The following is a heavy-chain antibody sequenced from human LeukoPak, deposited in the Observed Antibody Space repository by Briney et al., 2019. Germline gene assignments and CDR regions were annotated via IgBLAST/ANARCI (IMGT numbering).Heavy chain of an antibody. D-gene: IGHD3-3*01. V-gene: IGHV4-39*01. CDR3: ARYFGLLRFLEWYFDY. J-gene: IGHJ4*02. Sequence: PSETLSLTCTVSGGSISSSSYYWGWIRQPPGKGLEWIGSIYYSGSTYYNPSLKSRVTIPVDTSKNQFSLKLSSVTAADTAVYYCARYFGLLRFLEWYFDYWGQGTLVTVSS. CDR1: GGSISSSSYY. CDR2: IYYSGST.